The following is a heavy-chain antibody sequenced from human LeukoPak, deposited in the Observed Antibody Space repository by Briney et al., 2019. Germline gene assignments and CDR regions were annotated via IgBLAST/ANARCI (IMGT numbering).Heavy chain of an antibody. CDR2: IYSGGST. D-gene: IGHD5-24*01. Sequence: GGSLRLSCAASGFTVSSNYMSWVRQAPGKGLEWVPVIYSGGSTYYADSVKGRFTISRDNSKNTLYLQMNSLRAEDTAVYYCARVEMATNWDAFDIWGQGTMVTVSS. CDR3: ARVEMATNWDAFDI. J-gene: IGHJ3*02. V-gene: IGHV3-66*01. CDR1: GFTVSSNY.